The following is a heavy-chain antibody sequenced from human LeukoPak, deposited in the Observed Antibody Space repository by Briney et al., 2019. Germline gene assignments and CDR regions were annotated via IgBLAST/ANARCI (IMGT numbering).Heavy chain of an antibody. D-gene: IGHD4-17*01. J-gene: IGHJ4*02. CDR3: ARWTTVTTVFDY. CDR2: IYSGGST. CDR1: GFTVSSNY. V-gene: IGHV3-53*01. Sequence: GGSLRLSCAASGFTVSSNYMSWVRQAPGKGLEWVSVIYSGGSTYYADSVKGRFTISRDNSKNTLYLQMNSLRAKDTAVYYCARWTTVTTVFDYWGQGTLVTVSS.